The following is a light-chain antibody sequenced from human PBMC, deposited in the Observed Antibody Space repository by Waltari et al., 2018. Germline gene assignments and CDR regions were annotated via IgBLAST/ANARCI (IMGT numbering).Light chain of an antibody. CDR2: DVS. CDR3: CSYAGSYSWV. J-gene: IGLJ3*02. V-gene: IGLV2-11*01. CDR1: RSDVGGYNY. Sequence: QSALTQPRSVSGSPGQSVPISCTGTRSDVGGYNYVSWYHQHPGKAPKPMIYDVSKRPPGVPDRFSGSKSGNTASLTISGLQAEDEADYYCCSYAGSYSWVFGGGTKLTVL.